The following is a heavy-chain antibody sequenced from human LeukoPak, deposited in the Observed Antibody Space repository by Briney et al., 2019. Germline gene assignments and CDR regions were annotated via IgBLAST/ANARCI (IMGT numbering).Heavy chain of an antibody. D-gene: IGHD6-19*01. CDR3: VRLGAVAKDLDF. J-gene: IGHJ4*02. V-gene: IGHV3-30*01. Sequence: PGGSLRLSCEASGFIFRSYVLHWVRQAPGKGLEWVALISIDGSSKKYVDSVKGRFTISRDNSKNTVYLQMNSLRGDDTAVYYCVRLGAVAKDLDFWGQGTRVTVSS. CDR2: ISIDGSSK. CDR1: GFIFRSYV.